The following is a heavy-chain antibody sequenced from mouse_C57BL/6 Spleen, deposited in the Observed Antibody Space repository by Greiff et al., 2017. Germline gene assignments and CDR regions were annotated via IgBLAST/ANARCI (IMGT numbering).Heavy chain of an antibody. CDR3: ARGGVAPTEGYFDY. J-gene: IGHJ2*01. CDR1: GYTFTSYW. V-gene: IGHV1-64*01. Sequence: QVQLQQPGAELVKPGASVKLSCKASGYTFTSYWMHWVKQRPGQGLEWIGMIHPNSGSTNYNEKFKSKATLTVDKSSSTAYMQLSSLTSEDSAVYYCARGGVAPTEGYFDYWGQGTTLTVSS. D-gene: IGHD1-1*01. CDR2: IHPNSGST.